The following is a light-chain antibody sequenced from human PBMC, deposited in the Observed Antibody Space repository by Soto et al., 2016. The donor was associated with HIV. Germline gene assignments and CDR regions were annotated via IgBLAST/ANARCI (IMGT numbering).Light chain of an antibody. V-gene: IGKV1-9*01. J-gene: IGKJ2*01. Sequence: IRMTQSPSFLSASVGDRVTITCRASQGISSYLAWYQQKPGKAPKLLIYAASTLQSGVPSRFSGGGSGTEFTLTISSLQPEDFATYYCQQLFSYPRTFGQGTKLEIK. CDR3: QQLFSYPRT. CDR2: AAS. CDR1: QGISSY.